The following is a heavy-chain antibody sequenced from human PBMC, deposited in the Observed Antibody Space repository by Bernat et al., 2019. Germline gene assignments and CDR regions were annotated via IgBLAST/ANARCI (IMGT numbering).Heavy chain of an antibody. D-gene: IGHD2-2*02. Sequence: EVQLLESGGGLVQPGGSLRLSCVASGFTFSNYAMSWVRQVPGKGLEWVSDINDRGNGAHYADSVKGRFTISRDNSKNTLYVQMNSLRVEDTAVYYCAKGACSSTGCYNWFDPWGQGTPVTVSS. CDR1: GFTFSNYA. V-gene: IGHV3-23*01. J-gene: IGHJ5*02. CDR3: AKGACSSTGCYNWFDP. CDR2: INDRGNGA.